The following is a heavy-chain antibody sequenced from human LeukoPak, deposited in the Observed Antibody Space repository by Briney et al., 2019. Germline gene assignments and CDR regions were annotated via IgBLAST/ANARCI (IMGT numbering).Heavy chain of an antibody. Sequence: PGGSLRLSCAASGFTFDDYAMHWVRQAPGKGLEWVSGISWNSGSIGYADSVKGRFTISRDNAKNSLYLQMNSLRAEDTAVYYCARVSVVTLDYWGQGTLVTVSS. D-gene: IGHD4-23*01. J-gene: IGHJ4*02. CDR2: ISWNSGSI. CDR1: GFTFDDYA. CDR3: ARVSVVTLDY. V-gene: IGHV3-9*01.